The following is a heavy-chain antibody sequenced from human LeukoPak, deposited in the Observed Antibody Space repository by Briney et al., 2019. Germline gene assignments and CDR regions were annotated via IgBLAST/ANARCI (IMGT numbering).Heavy chain of an antibody. J-gene: IGHJ5*02. D-gene: IGHD4-11*01. Sequence: GGFLRLSCAASGFTFSSYSMNWVRQAPGKGLEWVSSISSSSSYIYYADSVKGRFTISRDNAKNSLYLQMNSLRAEDTAVYYCAGTNTVNWFDPWGQGTLVTVSS. V-gene: IGHV3-21*01. CDR3: AGTNTVNWFDP. CDR2: ISSSSSYI. CDR1: GFTFSSYS.